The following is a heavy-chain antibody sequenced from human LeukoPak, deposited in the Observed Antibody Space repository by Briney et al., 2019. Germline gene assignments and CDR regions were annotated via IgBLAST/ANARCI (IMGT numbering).Heavy chain of an antibody. V-gene: IGHV3-48*01. CDR1: GFPFNIYI. CDR2: LSRSTTII. Sequence: GGSLRLSCAASGFPFNIYIMNWVRQAPGKGLEWISYLSRSTTIIYYADSVKCRFTISRDNAKNSLYLQMNSLRAEDTAIYYCARSGWYDDFDYLGQGSLVTVYS. CDR3: ARSGWYDDFDY. D-gene: IGHD6-19*01. J-gene: IGHJ4*02.